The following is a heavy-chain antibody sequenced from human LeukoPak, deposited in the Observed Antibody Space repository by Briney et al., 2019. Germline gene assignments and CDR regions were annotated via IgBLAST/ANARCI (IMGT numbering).Heavy chain of an antibody. CDR3: ARDSYYGSGSRGDFDY. V-gene: IGHV3-33*01. D-gene: IGHD3-10*01. Sequence: PGGSLRLSCAASGFTFSSYGMHWVRQAPGNGLEWVGIIWYDGSNKYYADSMKGRFTISRDNSKNTLYLQMNSLRAEDTAVYYCARDSYYGSGSRGDFDYWGQGTLVTVSS. CDR2: IWYDGSNK. J-gene: IGHJ4*02. CDR1: GFTFSSYG.